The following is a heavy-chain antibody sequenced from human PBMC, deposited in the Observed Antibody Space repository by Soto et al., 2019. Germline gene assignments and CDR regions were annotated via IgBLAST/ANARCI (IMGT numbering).Heavy chain of an antibody. CDR3: ARDQLYSSSWSDY. J-gene: IGHJ4*02. V-gene: IGHV3-33*01. Sequence: SLRLSCAASGFTFSSYGMHWVRQAPGKGLEWVAVIWYDGSNKYYADSVKGRSTISRDNSKNTLYLQMNSLRAEDTAVYYCARDQLYSSSWSDYWGQGTLVTVSS. CDR2: IWYDGSNK. D-gene: IGHD6-13*01. CDR1: GFTFSSYG.